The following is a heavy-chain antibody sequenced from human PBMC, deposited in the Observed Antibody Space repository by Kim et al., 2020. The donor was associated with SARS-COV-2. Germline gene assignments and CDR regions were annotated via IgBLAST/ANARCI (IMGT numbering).Heavy chain of an antibody. Sequence: ASVKVSCKASGYTFTSYDINWVRQATGQGLEWMGWMNPNRGKTGYAQKFQGRVTMTRTTSISTAYMELSSLRSEDTAVYYCARGSMYYDFWSGYHYYYGMDVWGQGTTVTVSS. CDR2: MNPNRGKT. V-gene: IGHV1-8*01. CDR1: GYTFTSYD. J-gene: IGHJ6*02. CDR3: ARGSMYYDFWSGYHYYYGMDV. D-gene: IGHD3-3*01.